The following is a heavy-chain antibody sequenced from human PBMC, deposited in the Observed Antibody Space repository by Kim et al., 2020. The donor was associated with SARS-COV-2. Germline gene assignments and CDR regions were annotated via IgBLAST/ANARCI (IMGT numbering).Heavy chain of an antibody. CDR3: ARVEQQLFNFDY. CDR2: INAGNGNT. Sequence: ASVKVSCKASGYTFTSYAMHWVRQAPGQRLEWMGWINAGNGNTKYSQKFQGRVTITRDTSASTAYMELSSLRSEDTAVYYCARVEQQLFNFDYWGQGTLVTVSS. CDR1: GYTFTSYA. V-gene: IGHV1-3*01. D-gene: IGHD6-13*01. J-gene: IGHJ4*02.